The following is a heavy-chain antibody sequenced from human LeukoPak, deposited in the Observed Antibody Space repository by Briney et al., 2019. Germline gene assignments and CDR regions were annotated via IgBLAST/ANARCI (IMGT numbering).Heavy chain of an antibody. CDR2: MSSSGSAI. CDR1: GLSLSGDY. V-gene: IGHV3-48*04. CDR3: ARLRNVVNVHWGFFDY. D-gene: IGHD4-23*01. J-gene: IGHJ4*02. Sequence: PGGSLRLSCVVSGLSLSGDYMNWLRQAPGKGLEWVSCMSSSGSAIYYADSVKGRFTISRDNAKNSLYLQMNALRAEDTAVYFCARLRNVVNVHWGFFDYWGQGAMVTVSS.